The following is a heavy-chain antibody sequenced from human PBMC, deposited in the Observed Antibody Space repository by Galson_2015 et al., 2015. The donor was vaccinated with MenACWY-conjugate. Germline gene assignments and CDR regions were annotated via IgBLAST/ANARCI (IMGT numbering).Heavy chain of an antibody. CDR2: INPDGSGK. CDR1: GFPFCAHW. D-gene: IGHD3-22*01. J-gene: IGHJ3*02. Sequence: LRLSCAASGFPFCAHWMHWVRQAPGGGLVGISRINPDGSGKNDAGSVKGRFTTTSENAKNTLHLQMDSLRVEDTAVYFCARESNYYESGGFYPIDAFDIWGPGTMVAVSS. CDR3: ARESNYYESGGFYPIDAFDI. V-gene: IGHV3-74*01.